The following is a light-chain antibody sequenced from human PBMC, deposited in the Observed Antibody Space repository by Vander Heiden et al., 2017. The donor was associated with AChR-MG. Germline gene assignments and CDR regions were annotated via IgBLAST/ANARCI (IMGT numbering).Light chain of an antibody. V-gene: IGLV1-44*01. CDR3: ATWDDSLTAYF. CDR1: SANIGSNS. Sequence: QSVLAQPPSASGTPGQRVTVSCSGSSANIGSNSVNWYQQVPGRAPNLFIHSDDHRRSGVPDRFSGSRSGTSASLAITGLQSEDEAVYYCATWDDSLTAYFFGPGTTVTVL. J-gene: IGLJ1*01. CDR2: SDD.